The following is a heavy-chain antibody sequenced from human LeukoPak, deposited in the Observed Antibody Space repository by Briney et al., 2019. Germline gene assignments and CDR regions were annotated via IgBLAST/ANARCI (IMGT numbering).Heavy chain of an antibody. CDR2: INHSGST. V-gene: IGHV4-39*07. CDR3: AESCSSTSCYGY. Sequence: PSETLSLTCTVSGGSISSTNYYWGWIRQPPGKGLEWIGEINHSGSTNYNPSLKSRVTISVDTSKNQFSLKLSSVTAADTAVYYCAESCSSTSCYGYWGQGTLVTVSS. D-gene: IGHD2-2*01. CDR1: GGSISSTNYY. J-gene: IGHJ4*02.